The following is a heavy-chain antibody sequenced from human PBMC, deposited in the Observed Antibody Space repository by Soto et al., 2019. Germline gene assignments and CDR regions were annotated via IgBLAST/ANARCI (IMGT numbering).Heavy chain of an antibody. J-gene: IGHJ6*03. CDR1: GGSFSGYY. CDR2: INHSGNT. Sequence: SETLSLTCAVYGGSFSGYYWSWIRQPPGKGLEWIGEINHSGNTNYNPSLKSRVTISVDTSKNQFSLKLSSVTAADTAVYYCARDRTYYYYYMDVWGKGTTVTVSS. CDR3: ARDRTYYYYYMDV. V-gene: IGHV4-34*01.